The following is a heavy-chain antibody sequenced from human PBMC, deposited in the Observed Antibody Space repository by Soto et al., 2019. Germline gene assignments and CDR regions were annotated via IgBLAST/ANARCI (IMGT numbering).Heavy chain of an antibody. CDR3: ARRVFDAFDI. Sequence: SETLSLTCTVSGGSISTRSSYWGWIRQPPGKGLEWIGSIYYSGNTNYNPSLKSRVTISIDTSKNQFSLKLSSVTAADAAVYYCARRVFDAFDIWGQGTMVTVSS. J-gene: IGHJ3*02. CDR2: IYYSGNT. V-gene: IGHV4-39*01. CDR1: GGSISTRSSY.